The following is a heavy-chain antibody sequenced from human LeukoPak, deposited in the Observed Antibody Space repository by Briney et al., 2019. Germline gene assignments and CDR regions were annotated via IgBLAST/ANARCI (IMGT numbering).Heavy chain of an antibody. CDR3: ARPGEDYGDYVFDY. V-gene: IGHV4-34*01. CDR2: INHSGST. J-gene: IGHJ4*02. Sequence: PSETLSLTCTVSGGSISSYYWSWIRQPPGKGLEWIGEINHSGSTNYNPSLKSRVTISVDTSKNQFSLKLSSVTAADTAVYYCARPGEDYGDYVFDYWGQGTLVTVSS. D-gene: IGHD4-17*01. CDR1: GGSISSYY.